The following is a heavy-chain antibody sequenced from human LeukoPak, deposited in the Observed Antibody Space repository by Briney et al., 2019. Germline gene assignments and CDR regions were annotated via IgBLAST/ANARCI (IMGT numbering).Heavy chain of an antibody. Sequence: PGGSLRLSCAASGFTFINYWMHWVRQAPGKGLVWVSRITSDGSGANYADSVKGRFTISRDNSKNTLYLQMNSLRAEDTAVYYCARDLVVATIEVFDPWGQGTLVTVSS. CDR3: ARDLVVATIEVFDP. D-gene: IGHD5-12*01. CDR2: ITSDGSGA. V-gene: IGHV3-74*01. CDR1: GFTFINYW. J-gene: IGHJ5*02.